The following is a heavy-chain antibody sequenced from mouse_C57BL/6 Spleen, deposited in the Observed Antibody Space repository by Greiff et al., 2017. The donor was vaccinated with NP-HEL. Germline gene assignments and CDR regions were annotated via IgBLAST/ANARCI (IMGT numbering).Heavy chain of an antibody. J-gene: IGHJ3*01. CDR1: GYTFTDYN. Sequence: VQLQQSGPELVKPGASVKMSCKASGYTFTDYNMHWVKQSHGKSLEWIGYINPNNGGTSYNQKFKGKATLTVNMSSSTAYMALRSLTSEDSAVYYCARGGDYDYDEGGAWFAYWGQGTRVTVSA. D-gene: IGHD2-4*01. CDR3: ARGGDYDYDEGGAWFAY. V-gene: IGHV1-22*01. CDR2: INPNNGGT.